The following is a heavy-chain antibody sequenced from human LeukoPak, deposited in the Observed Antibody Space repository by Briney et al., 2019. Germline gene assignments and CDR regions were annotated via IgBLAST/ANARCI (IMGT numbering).Heavy chain of an antibody. J-gene: IGHJ4*02. CDR2: IYTSGNT. V-gene: IGHV4-4*07. D-gene: IGHD6-13*01. Sequence: SETLSLTCTVSGGSISSYYWSWVRQPAGKGLEWIGRIYTSGNTDYNPSLKGRVTMSVDTSKNQFSLNLSSVTAADTAVYYCARGRGSSWYYFDYWGQGTLVTVSS. CDR3: ARGRGSSWYYFDY. CDR1: GGSISSYY.